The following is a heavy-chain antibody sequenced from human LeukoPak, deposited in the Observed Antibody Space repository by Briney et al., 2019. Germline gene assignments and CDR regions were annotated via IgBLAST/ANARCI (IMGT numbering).Heavy chain of an antibody. CDR2: IIPILGIA. CDR3: TRADIGPIRGSDY. D-gene: IGHD3-3*01. Sequence: SVRVSCKASGGTFSSYAISWVRQAPGQGLEWMGRIIPILGIANYAQKFQGRVTITADKSTSTAYMELSSLRSEDTAVYYCTRADIGPIRGSDYWGQGTLVTVSS. CDR1: GGTFSSYA. J-gene: IGHJ4*02. V-gene: IGHV1-69*10.